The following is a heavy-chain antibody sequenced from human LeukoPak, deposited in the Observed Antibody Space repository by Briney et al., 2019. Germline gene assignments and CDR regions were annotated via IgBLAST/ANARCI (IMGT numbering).Heavy chain of an antibody. CDR2: INPNSGGT. Sequence: ASVKVSCKASGYTFTGYYMHWVRQAPGQGLEWMGWINPNSGGTNYAQKFQGRVTITRNTSISTAYMELSSLRSEDTAVYYCARDGDSNYYYYYMDVWGKGTTVTVSS. J-gene: IGHJ6*03. CDR1: GYTFTGYY. D-gene: IGHD3-22*01. V-gene: IGHV1-2*02. CDR3: ARDGDSNYYYYYMDV.